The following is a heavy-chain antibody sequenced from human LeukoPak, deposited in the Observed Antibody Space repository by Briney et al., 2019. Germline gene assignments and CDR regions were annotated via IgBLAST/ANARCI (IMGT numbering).Heavy chain of an antibody. D-gene: IGHD3-9*01. CDR2: IYYSGST. CDR1: GGSISITSYY. CDR3: ARAYYDILTDY. J-gene: IGHJ4*02. V-gene: IGHV4-39*01. Sequence: PSETLSLTCTVSGGSISITSYYWGWIRQPPGKGLEWIGSIYYSGSTYYNPSLKSRVTISVDTSKNQFSLKLSSVTAADTAVYYCARAYYDILTDYWGQGTLVTVSS.